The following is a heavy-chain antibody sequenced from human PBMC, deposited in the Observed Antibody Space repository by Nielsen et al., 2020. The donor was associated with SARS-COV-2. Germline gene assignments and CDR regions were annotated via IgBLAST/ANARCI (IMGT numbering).Heavy chain of an antibody. CDR2: IKSKTDGGTT. V-gene: IGHV3-15*01. CDR1: GFTFSSYA. CDR3: TTMGGGY. J-gene: IGHJ4*02. Sequence: GESLKISCAASGFTFSSYAMSWVRQAPGKGLEWVGRIKSKTDGGTTDYAAPVKGRFTISRDDSKNTLYLQMNSLKTEDTAVYYCTTMGGGYWGQGTLVTVSS. D-gene: IGHD1-26*01.